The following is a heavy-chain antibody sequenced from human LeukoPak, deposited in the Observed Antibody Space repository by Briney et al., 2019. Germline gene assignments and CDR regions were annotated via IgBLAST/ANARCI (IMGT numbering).Heavy chain of an antibody. CDR1: GFTFSSYA. CDR2: ISGSGGST. Sequence: QPGGSLRLSCAASGFTFSSYAMSWVRQAPGKGLEWVSAISGSGGSTYYADSMKGRFTISRDNSKNTLYLQMNSLRAEDTAVYYCAKKSTNYDFWSGYSDYWGQGTMVTVSS. CDR3: AKKSTNYDFWSGYSDY. J-gene: IGHJ4*02. V-gene: IGHV3-23*01. D-gene: IGHD3-3*01.